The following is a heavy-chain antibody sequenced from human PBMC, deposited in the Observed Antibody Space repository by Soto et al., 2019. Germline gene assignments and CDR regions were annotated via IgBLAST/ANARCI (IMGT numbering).Heavy chain of an antibody. Sequence: QVQLVQSGAEVKKPGASVKVSCKASGYTFTSHYINWVRQAPGQGLEWVAIINPSGGSASYAQKCQGRVTVTGDTSTSTVYMEMSSLTSEDTAVFYCARERDYFESGGNDGFDVWGQGTLLTVSS. J-gene: IGHJ3*01. CDR3: ARERDYFESGGNDGFDV. D-gene: IGHD2-15*01. V-gene: IGHV1-46*01. CDR1: GYTFTSHY. CDR2: INPSGGSA.